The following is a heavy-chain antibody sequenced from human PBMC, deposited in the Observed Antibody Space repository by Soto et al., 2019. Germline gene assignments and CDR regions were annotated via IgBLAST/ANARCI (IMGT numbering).Heavy chain of an antibody. CDR1: GFTFSSYA. J-gene: IGHJ6*02. D-gene: IGHD4-17*01. CDR2: ISYDGSNK. CDR3: ARDRGDYGPHYGMDV. Sequence: QVQLVESGGGVVQPGRSLRLSCAASGFTFSSYAMHWVRQAPGKGLEWVAVISYDGSNKYYADSVKGRFTISRDNSKNPLYLQMNSLRAEDTAVYYCARDRGDYGPHYGMDVWGQGTTVTVSS. V-gene: IGHV3-30-3*01.